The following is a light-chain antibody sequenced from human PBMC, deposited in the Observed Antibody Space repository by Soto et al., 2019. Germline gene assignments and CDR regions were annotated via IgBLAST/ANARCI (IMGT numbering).Light chain of an antibody. CDR1: QSISSY. CDR2: APS. CDR3: QQSYSTHPIT. J-gene: IGKJ5*01. Sequence: DIHMTQSPSSMSASVGDRFTITCRARQSISSYLNWYQQKPVTAPKLLXYAPSSLQSGVPSSFSGSGSGTEFTLTISSLQHDDFANYYCQQSYSTHPITFGQGTRLEIK. V-gene: IGKV1-39*01.